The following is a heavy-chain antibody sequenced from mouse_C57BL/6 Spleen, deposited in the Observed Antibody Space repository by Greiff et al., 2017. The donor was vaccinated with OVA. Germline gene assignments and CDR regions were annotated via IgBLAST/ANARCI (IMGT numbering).Heavy chain of an antibody. CDR1: GYSITSGYY. D-gene: IGHD1-1*01. CDR3: AREPYEGYFDV. J-gene: IGHJ1*03. CDR2: ISYDGSN. V-gene: IGHV3-6*01. Sequence: ESGPGLVKPSQSLSLTCSVTGYSITSGYYWNWIRQFPGNKLEWMGYISYDGSNNYNPSLKNRISITRDTSKNQFFLKLNSVTTEDTATYYCAREPYEGYFDVWGTGTTVTVSS.